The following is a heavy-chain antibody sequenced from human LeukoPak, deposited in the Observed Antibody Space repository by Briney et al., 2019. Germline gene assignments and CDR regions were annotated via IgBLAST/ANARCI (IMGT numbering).Heavy chain of an antibody. CDR3: ARVDRYHYYLDV. Sequence: ASVTVSCKASGGTFSSYSITWVRQAPGQGLEWMGGIMPLFNTANYAQQFQGRVTITTDESTSTAYMELSSLRFEDTPMYNCARVDRYHYYLDVWGKGTTVTVSS. CDR1: GGTFSSYS. V-gene: IGHV1-69*05. J-gene: IGHJ6*03. CDR2: IMPLFNTA.